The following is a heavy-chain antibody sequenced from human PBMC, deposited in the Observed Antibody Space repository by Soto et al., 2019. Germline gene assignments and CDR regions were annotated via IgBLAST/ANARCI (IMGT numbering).Heavy chain of an antibody. V-gene: IGHV1-69*01. CDR1: GGTFGTYG. J-gene: IGHJ6*02. D-gene: IGHD5-18*01. Sequence: QVHLLQSGAEVKKPGSSVKVSCKASGGTFGTYGISWVRQAPGQGLEWMGGIVPFFGTPDYAENLQGRVTITADESTSTAYMELSSLRSGDTAVYYCARANQAAMITNYYAAMDVWGQGTTVTVSS. CDR2: IVPFFGTP. CDR3: ARANQAAMITNYYAAMDV.